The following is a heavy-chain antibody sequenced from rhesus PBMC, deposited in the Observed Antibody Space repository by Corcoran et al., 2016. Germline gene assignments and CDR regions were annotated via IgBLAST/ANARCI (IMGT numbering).Heavy chain of an antibody. J-gene: IGHJ3*01. CDR3: ARGVSGSFF. CDR2: IYGSGSST. CDR1: GGSISSSY. V-gene: IGHV4-169*01. Sequence: QVQLQESGPGLVKPSETLSVTCAVSGGSISSSYWSWIRQAPGKGLEWIGYIYGSGSSTNYNPSLKSRVTLSVDTSKNQLSLKLSSVTTADTAVYYCARGVSGSFFWGQGLRVTVSS. D-gene: IGHD6-25*01.